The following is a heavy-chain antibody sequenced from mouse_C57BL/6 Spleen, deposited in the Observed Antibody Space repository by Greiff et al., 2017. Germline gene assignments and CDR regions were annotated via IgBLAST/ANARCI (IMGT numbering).Heavy chain of an antibody. CDR2: IWGYWST. V-gene: IGHV2-3*01. CDR3: AKMPPPQKAKDY. D-gene: IGHD6-1*01. J-gene: IGHJ4*01. CDR1: GFSLTSYG. Sequence: VMLVESGPGLVAPSQSLSITCTVSGFSLTSYGVSWVRQPPGTGLGWLGVIWGYWSTNYHSAPISRLSISKDNSKSKVILKLNSLHTDDTATYDYAKMPPPQKAKDYWGQGTSVTVSS.